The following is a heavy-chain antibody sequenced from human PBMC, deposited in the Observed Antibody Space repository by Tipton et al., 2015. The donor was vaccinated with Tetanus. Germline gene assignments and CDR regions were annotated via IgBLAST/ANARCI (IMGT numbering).Heavy chain of an antibody. V-gene: IGHV4-31*03. CDR2: IYFTGTT. Sequence: TLSLTCTVSGASINDSPYFWNWFRQHPGKGLEWIGYIYFTGTTYYNPSLESRLTISIDTSKNQFSLELTSVTAADTAVYYCARDSYYSSRWSFADYWGQGTLVTVSS. CDR3: ARDSYYSSRWSFADY. CDR1: GASINDSPYF. J-gene: IGHJ4*02. D-gene: IGHD3-22*01.